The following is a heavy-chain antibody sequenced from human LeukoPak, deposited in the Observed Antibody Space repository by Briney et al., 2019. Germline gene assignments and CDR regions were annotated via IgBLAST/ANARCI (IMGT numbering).Heavy chain of an antibody. CDR2: TTFHGRDT. V-gene: IGHV3-64D*06. D-gene: IGHD2/OR15-2a*01. CDR1: GLTFSSSD. CDR3: VKVGISTYDH. Sequence: PGGSLRLSCSVSGLTFSSSDMHWVRQAPGKALEYVSATTFHGRDTYYADSVNGRFTISRDNSKDTLYLQMSNLRPEDTAIYYCVKVGISTYDHWGQGTLVTVSS. J-gene: IGHJ4*02.